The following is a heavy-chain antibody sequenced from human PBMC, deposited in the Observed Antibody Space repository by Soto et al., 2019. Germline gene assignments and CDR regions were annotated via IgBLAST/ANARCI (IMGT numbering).Heavy chain of an antibody. Sequence: ETLSLTCTVSGGSISSYYWSWIRQPPGKGLEWIGYIYYSGSTNYNPSLKSRVTISVDTSKNQFSLKLSSVTAADTAVYYCARQSYYYDSSGYFDAFDIWGQGTMVTVSS. V-gene: IGHV4-59*01. J-gene: IGHJ3*02. D-gene: IGHD3-22*01. CDR3: ARQSYYYDSSGYFDAFDI. CDR1: GGSISSYY. CDR2: IYYSGST.